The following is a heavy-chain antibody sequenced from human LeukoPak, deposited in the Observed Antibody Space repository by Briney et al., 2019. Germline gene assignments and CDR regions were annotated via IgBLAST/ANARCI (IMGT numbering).Heavy chain of an antibody. Sequence: GASVKVSCKASGYTFTSYGISWVRQAPGQGLEWMGWISAYNGNTNYAQKLQGRVTMTTDTSTSTAYMELRSLRSDDTAVYYCARGPHGYSYGPYYYGMDVWGQGTTVTVSS. J-gene: IGHJ6*02. V-gene: IGHV1-18*01. D-gene: IGHD5-18*01. CDR3: ARGPHGYSYGPYYYGMDV. CDR2: ISAYNGNT. CDR1: GYTFTSYG.